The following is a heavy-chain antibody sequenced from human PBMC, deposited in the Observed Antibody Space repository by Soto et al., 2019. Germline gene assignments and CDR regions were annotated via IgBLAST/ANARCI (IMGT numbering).Heavy chain of an antibody. Sequence: EKSLKISCKGCGYKFTIYWIGWVRQMPVKGLEWMGIIFPKDSDTRYTPSFQGQVTVSADNSSTASYLQWSSLKASDTAIYYCVRGYNSRWSIHPYYFDSWGQGTLVTVSS. CDR2: IFPKDSDT. V-gene: IGHV5-51*01. D-gene: IGHD3-22*01. CDR3: VRGYNSRWSIHPYYFDS. J-gene: IGHJ4*02. CDR1: GYKFTIYW.